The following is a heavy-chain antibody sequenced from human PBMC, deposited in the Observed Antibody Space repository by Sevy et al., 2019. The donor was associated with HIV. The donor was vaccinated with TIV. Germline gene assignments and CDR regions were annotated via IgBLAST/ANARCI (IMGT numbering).Heavy chain of an antibody. CDR1: TFDFSSSG. J-gene: IGHJ3*02. CDR2: IRYDGTTK. CDR3: ARLGSTTVTTSDAFDI. D-gene: IGHD4-17*01. Sequence: GGSLRLSCAASTFDFSSSGMNWVRQAPGKGLEWVTFIRYDGTTKYYRDSVKGRFTISRDNSENTVYLQMNSLRPEDTATYYCARLGSTTVTTSDAFDIWGQGTTVTVS. V-gene: IGHV3-30*02.